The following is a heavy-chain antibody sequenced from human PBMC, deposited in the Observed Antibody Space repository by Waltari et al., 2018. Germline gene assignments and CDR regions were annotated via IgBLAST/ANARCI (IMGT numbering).Heavy chain of an antibody. CDR3: VRDEPGDGLDY. D-gene: IGHD7-27*01. CDR1: GFTFSRYW. V-gene: IGHV3-74*03. CDR2: SESDESRR. J-gene: IGHJ4*02. Sequence: EVQLVESGGALVQPGRPLRLSCATSGFTFSRYWMHWVRQAPGKGLMWISHSESDESRRTYAESVKGRFAISRDNAKNTVYLQMNSLRDEDTAVYYCVRDEPGDGLDYWGQGTLVTVSS.